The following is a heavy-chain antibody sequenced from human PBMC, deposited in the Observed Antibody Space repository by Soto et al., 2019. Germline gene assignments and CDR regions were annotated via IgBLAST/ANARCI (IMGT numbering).Heavy chain of an antibody. V-gene: IGHV1-3*01. J-gene: IGHJ6*02. Sequence: ASVKGSCKASGYTFTSYAMHWVRQAPGQRLEWMGWINAGNGNTKYSQKFQGRVTITRDTSASTAYMELSSLRSEDTAVYYCARVTGIAVAGKYYYYGMDVWGQGTTVTVSS. CDR2: INAGNGNT. D-gene: IGHD6-19*01. CDR3: ARVTGIAVAGKYYYYGMDV. CDR1: GYTFTSYA.